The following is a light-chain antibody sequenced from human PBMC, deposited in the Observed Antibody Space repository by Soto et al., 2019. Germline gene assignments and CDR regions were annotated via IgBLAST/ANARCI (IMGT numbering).Light chain of an antibody. J-gene: IGKJ1*01. CDR1: ESVGSN. V-gene: IGKV3-20*01. CDR2: DAS. Sequence: EIVMTQSPVTLSVSPGERATLSCRASESVGSNLAWYQQKPGQPPRLLIYDASMRETGVPPRFSGSGSETDFTLTINRLEPEDFALYYCQQYGSSTGTFGQGTKVDIK. CDR3: QQYGSSTGT.